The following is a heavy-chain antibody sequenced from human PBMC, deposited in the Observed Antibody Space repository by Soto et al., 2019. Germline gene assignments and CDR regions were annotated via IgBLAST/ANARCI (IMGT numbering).Heavy chain of an antibody. Sequence: GGSLRLSCAASGFTFTSYGMSWVRQAPGKGLEWVSTISGSDGTTYYADSVKGRFTISRDNSKNTLYLQMNSLRAEDTAVYYCAKNPGYYYDSTGYHFDYWGQGTLVTVSS. D-gene: IGHD3-22*01. J-gene: IGHJ4*02. CDR1: GFTFTSYG. CDR3: AKNPGYYYDSTGYHFDY. V-gene: IGHV3-23*01. CDR2: ISGSDGTT.